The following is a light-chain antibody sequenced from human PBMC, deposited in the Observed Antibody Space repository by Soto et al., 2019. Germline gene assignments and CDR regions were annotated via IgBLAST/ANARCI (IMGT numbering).Light chain of an antibody. CDR2: DVS. CDR1: SSDVGGYNS. J-gene: IGLJ2*01. CDR3: SSYTSSSTVV. Sequence: QSALTQPASVSGSPGQSITISCTGTSSDVGGYNSVSWYQQHPGKAPKLMIYDVSNRPSGVSNRFSGSKSVNTASLTISGLQAEYEADYYSSSYTSSSTVVFGGGTKLTVL. V-gene: IGLV2-14*03.